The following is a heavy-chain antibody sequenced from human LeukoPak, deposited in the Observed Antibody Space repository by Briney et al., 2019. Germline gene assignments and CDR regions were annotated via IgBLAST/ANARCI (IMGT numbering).Heavy chain of an antibody. CDR3: ARESITIFGVVIENYYYYGMDV. CDR2: IIPIFGTA. V-gene: IGHV1-69*01. Sequence: SVKVSCKASGGTFSSYAISWVRQAPGQGLEWMGGIIPIFGTANYAQKFQGRVTITADESTSTAYMELSSLRSEDTAVYYCARESITIFGVVIENYYYYGMDVWGQGTTVTVSS. CDR1: GGTFSSYA. D-gene: IGHD3-3*01. J-gene: IGHJ6*02.